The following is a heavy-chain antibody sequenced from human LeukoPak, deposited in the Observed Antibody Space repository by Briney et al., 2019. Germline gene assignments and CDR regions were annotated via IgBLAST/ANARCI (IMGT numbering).Heavy chain of an antibody. CDR3: VRFGAFDY. CDR1: GFIFNSYG. J-gene: IGHJ4*02. D-gene: IGHD3-3*01. CDR2: IRYDGSNK. V-gene: IGHV3-30*02. Sequence: GGSLRLSCAASGFIFNSYGMHWVRQAPGKGLEWVAFIRYDGSNKYYADSVKGRFTISRDNSKNTLYLQMNSLRAEDTAVYYCVRFGAFDYWGQGTLVTVSS.